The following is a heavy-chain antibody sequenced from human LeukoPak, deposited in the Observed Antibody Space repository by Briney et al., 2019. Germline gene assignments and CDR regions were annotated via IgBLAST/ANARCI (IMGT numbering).Heavy chain of an antibody. Sequence: PGGSLRLSCAASGFTFSSYAMSWVRQAPGKGPEWVGFIRSKAYGGTTEYAASVKGRFTISRDDSKSIAYLQMNSLKTEDTAVYYCTIGYSYGLGNYWGQGTLVTVSS. J-gene: IGHJ4*02. CDR1: GFTFSSYA. V-gene: IGHV3-49*04. CDR3: TIGYSYGLGNY. CDR2: IRSKAYGGTT. D-gene: IGHD5-18*01.